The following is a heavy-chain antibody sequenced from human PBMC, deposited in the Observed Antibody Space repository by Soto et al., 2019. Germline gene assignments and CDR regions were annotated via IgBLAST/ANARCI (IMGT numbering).Heavy chain of an antibody. CDR1: GGSFSGYY. D-gene: IGHD3-22*01. Sequence: QVQLQQWGAGLLKPSETLSLTCAVSGGSFSGYYWSWIRQPPGKGLEWIGEISHSGSTNYNPSLKSRVTMSVDTSKNQFSLMVSSVTAADTAVYYCARRSFYYDSGSNGDYWGQGTLVTVSS. V-gene: IGHV4-34*01. CDR3: ARRSFYYDSGSNGDY. CDR2: ISHSGST. J-gene: IGHJ4*02.